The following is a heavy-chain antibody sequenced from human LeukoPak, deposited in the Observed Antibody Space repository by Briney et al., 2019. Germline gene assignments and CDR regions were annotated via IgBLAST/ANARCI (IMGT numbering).Heavy chain of an antibody. CDR3: ARGVYIAAAQYGY. J-gene: IGHJ4*02. D-gene: IGHD6-13*01. CDR2: IYYSGTT. CDR1: GGSISNYY. V-gene: IGHV4-59*01. Sequence: SETLSLTCTVSGGSISNYYWSWIRQPPGKGLEWIGYIYYSGTTKYNPSLKSRVSISVDTSKNQFSLKLNSVTAADTAVYYCARGVYIAAAQYGYWGQGTLVTVSS.